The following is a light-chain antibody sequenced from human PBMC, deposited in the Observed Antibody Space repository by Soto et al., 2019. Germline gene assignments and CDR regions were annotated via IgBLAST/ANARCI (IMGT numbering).Light chain of an antibody. Sequence: DIQMTQSTSSVSASVGDRITITCRASQDIGGRLAWFQQKPGKAPQYLIQAASILQSGVPSRFSGSGSWTEFSLTIRALQPEDFATYYCLQLNRYPLTFGGRTKVDIK. J-gene: IGKJ4*01. V-gene: IGKV1-17*03. CDR2: AAS. CDR3: LQLNRYPLT. CDR1: QDIGGR.